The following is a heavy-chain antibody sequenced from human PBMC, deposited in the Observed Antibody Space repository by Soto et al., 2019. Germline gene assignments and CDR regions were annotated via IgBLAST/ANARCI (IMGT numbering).Heavy chain of an antibody. V-gene: IGHV4-59*01. Sequence: SETLSLTCTVSGVSITSYFWSWIRQTPGKGLDWIGSISFSGATNNNPSLKGRVTISVDTSKNQFSLKLSSVTAADTAVYYCAYGDSRGPFDSWGQGTLVTVSS. CDR3: AYGDSRGPFDS. D-gene: IGHD4-17*01. CDR1: GVSITSYF. J-gene: IGHJ4*02. CDR2: ISFSGAT.